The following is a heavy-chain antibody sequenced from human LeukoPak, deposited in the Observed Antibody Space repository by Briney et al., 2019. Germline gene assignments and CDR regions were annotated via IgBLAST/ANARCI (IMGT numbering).Heavy chain of an antibody. CDR2: INHSGST. CDR3: ARGASFDP. V-gene: IGHV4-34*01. CDR1: GGSFSGYY. Sequence: PSETLSLTCAVYGGSFSGYYWSWIRQPPGKGLEWIGEINHSGSTNYNPSLKSRVTISVDTSKNQFSLKLSSVTAADTAVYYCARGASFDPWGQGTLVTVSS. J-gene: IGHJ5*02.